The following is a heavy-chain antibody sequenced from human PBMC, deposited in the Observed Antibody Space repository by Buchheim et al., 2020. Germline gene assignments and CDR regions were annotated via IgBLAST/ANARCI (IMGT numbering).Heavy chain of an antibody. D-gene: IGHD6-6*01. CDR1: GGSISSYY. Sequence: QVQLQESGPGLVKPSETLSLTCTVSGGSISSYYWSWIRQPPGKGLEWIGYIYYSGSTNYNPSLKSRVTTLVDTSTNHSLFMLSSVTAADTAVYYCARVSDSSAWSVDYWGQGTL. CDR2: IYYSGST. CDR3: ARVSDSSAWSVDY. V-gene: IGHV4-59*01. J-gene: IGHJ4*02.